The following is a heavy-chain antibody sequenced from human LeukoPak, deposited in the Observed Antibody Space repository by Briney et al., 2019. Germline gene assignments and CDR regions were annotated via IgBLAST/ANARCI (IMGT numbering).Heavy chain of an antibody. J-gene: IGHJ6*02. V-gene: IGHV5-51*01. CDR2: IYPADSDI. CDR1: GYSINNYW. CDR3: ARRNPYYGMDV. Sequence: GESLKISCKGSGYSINNYWIGWVRQMPGKGLEWMGIIYPADSDIRYSPSFQGQVTISADKSISTAYLQWSSLKASDTAMYYCARRNPYYGMDVWGQGTTVTVSS.